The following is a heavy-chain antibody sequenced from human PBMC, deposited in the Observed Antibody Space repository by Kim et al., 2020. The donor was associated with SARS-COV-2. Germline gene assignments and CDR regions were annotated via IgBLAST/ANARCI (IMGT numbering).Heavy chain of an antibody. CDR2: IYYSGST. V-gene: IGHV4-39*01. D-gene: IGHD6-6*01. CDR1: GGSISSSSYY. J-gene: IGHJ6*02. CDR3: AIARDREQLVERYYYYGMDV. Sequence: SETLSLTCTVSGGSISSSSYYWGWIRQPPGKGLEWIGSIYYSGSTYYNPSLKSRVTISVDTSKNQFSLKLSSVTAADTAVYYCAIARDREQLVERYYYYGMDVGGQGTTVTVAS.